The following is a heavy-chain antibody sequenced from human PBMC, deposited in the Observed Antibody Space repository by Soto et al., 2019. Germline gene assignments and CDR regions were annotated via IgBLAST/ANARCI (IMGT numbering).Heavy chain of an antibody. V-gene: IGHV5-51*01. CDR3: ARHEGGYNWNYFRYYGMDV. CDR2: IYPGDSDT. CDR1: GYSFTSYW. D-gene: IGHD1-7*01. Sequence: EVQLVQSGAEVKKPGESLKISCKGSGYSFTSYWIGWVRQMPGKGLEWMGIIYPGDSDTGYSPSFQGQVTISADKSISTAYLQWSSLKASDTAMYYCARHEGGYNWNYFRYYGMDVWGQGTTVTVSS. J-gene: IGHJ6*02.